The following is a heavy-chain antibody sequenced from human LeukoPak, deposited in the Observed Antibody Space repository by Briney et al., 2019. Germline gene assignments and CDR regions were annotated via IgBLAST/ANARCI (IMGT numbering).Heavy chain of an antibody. D-gene: IGHD5-18*01. CDR1: GGSISSGGYY. CDR2: IYTSGST. J-gene: IGHJ4*02. Sequence: PLQTLSLTCTVSGGSISSGGYYWSWIRQHPGKGLEWIGYIYTSGSTNYNPSLKSRVTISVDTSKNQFSLKLSSVTAADTAVYYCARSQGSDSYGYGWLGQDYWGQGTLVTVSS. V-gene: IGHV4-31*03. CDR3: ARSQGSDSYGYGWLGQDY.